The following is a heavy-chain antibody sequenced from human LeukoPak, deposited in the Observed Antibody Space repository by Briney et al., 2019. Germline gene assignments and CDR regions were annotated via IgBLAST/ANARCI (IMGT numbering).Heavy chain of an antibody. CDR2: ITSSGRYI. CDR1: GFTFSSYS. CDR3: AIRKSGNAIDY. J-gene: IGHJ4*02. D-gene: IGHD5-12*01. V-gene: IGHV3-21*01. Sequence: GGSLRLSCAASGFTFSSYSMNWVRQAPGKGLEWVSSITSSGRYIYYADSVKGRFTISRDNSENTLYLLMNSLRAEDTAVYYCAIRKSGNAIDYWGQGTLVTVSS.